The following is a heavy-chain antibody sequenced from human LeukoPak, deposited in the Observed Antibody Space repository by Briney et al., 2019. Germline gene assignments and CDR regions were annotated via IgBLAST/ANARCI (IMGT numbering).Heavy chain of an antibody. CDR3: AKVEDGYNYIDY. Sequence: GGSLRLSCAASGFTFSSYGMHWVRQAPGRGLEWVAVIWYDGSNKYYADSVKGRFTISRDNSRNTLYLQMNSLRAEDTAVYYCAKVEDGYNYIDYWGQGTLVTVSS. D-gene: IGHD5-24*01. CDR2: IWYDGSNK. J-gene: IGHJ4*02. CDR1: GFTFSSYG. V-gene: IGHV3-33*06.